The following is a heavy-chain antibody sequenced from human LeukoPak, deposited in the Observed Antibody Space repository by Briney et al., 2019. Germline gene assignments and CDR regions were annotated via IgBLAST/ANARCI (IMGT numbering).Heavy chain of an antibody. Sequence: GRSLRLSCAASGFTFSSYSMNWVRQAPGKGLEWVSSISSSSSYIYYADSVKGRFTISRDNAKNSLYLQMNSLRAEDTAVYYCARDFYDSSGYPPSNPWGQGTLVTVSS. CDR2: ISSSSSYI. D-gene: IGHD3-22*01. V-gene: IGHV3-21*01. CDR3: ARDFYDSSGYPPSNP. CDR1: GFTFSSYS. J-gene: IGHJ5*02.